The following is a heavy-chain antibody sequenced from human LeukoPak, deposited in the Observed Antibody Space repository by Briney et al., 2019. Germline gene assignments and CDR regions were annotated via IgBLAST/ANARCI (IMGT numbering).Heavy chain of an antibody. D-gene: IGHD4-17*01. CDR1: GGSFSGYY. CDR2: INHSGST. CDR3: ARHRLRPRYYFDY. V-gene: IGHV4-34*01. Sequence: PSETLSLTCAVYGGSFSGYYWSWIRQPPGKGLEWIGEINHSGSTNYNPSLKSRVTISVDTSKNQFSLKLSSVTAADTAVYYCARHRLRPRYYFDYWGQGTLVTVSS. J-gene: IGHJ4*02.